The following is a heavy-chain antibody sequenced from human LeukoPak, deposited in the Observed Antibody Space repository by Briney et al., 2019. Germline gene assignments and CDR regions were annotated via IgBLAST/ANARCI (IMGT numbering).Heavy chain of an antibody. D-gene: IGHD3-22*01. V-gene: IGHV1-69*04. CDR3: ARDDSSGYYVGY. CDR1: GGTFSSYA. J-gene: IGHJ4*02. CDR2: IIPIFGIA. Sequence: GASVKVSCKASGGTFSSYAISWVRQAPGQGLVWMGRIIPIFGIANYAQKFQGRVTITADKSTSTAYMELSSLRSEDTAVYYCARDDSSGYYVGYWGQGTLVTVSS.